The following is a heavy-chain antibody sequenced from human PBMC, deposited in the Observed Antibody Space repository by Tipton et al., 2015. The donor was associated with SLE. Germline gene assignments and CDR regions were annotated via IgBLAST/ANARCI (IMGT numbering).Heavy chain of an antibody. CDR1: SGSISSYY. CDR3: ARGIRGTVDY. D-gene: IGHD3-16*01. J-gene: IGHJ4*02. CDR2: IYYSGST. Sequence: TLSLTCTVSSGSISSYYWSWIRQPPGKGLEWIGYIYYSGSTNYNPSLKSRVTISVDTSKNQFSLKLSSVTAADTAVYYCARGIRGTVDYWGQGTLVTVS. V-gene: IGHV4-59*12.